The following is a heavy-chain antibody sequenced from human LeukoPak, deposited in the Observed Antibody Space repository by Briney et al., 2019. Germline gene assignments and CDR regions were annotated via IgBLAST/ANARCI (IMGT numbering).Heavy chain of an antibody. CDR1: RFTFSTYS. CDR2: INTDGTGK. J-gene: IGHJ4*02. Sequence: GGSLRLSCAASRFTFSTYSMNWVRQAPGKGLEWVANINTDGTGKYYVDSVKGRFTVSRDNTKNSLYLEVASLKAEDTAVYYCTRISLAEGLEFWGQGILVTVSS. V-gene: IGHV3-7*01. CDR3: TRISLAEGLEF.